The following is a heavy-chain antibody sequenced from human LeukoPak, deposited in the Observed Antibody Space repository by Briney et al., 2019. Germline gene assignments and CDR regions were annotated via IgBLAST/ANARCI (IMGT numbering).Heavy chain of an antibody. V-gene: IGHV4-39*01. Sequence: PSETLSLTCTVSGGSISSSSYYWGWIRQPPGKGLEWIGSIYYSGSTYYNPSLKSRVTISVDTSKNQFSLKLSSVTAADTAVYCCASVGYYYDSSGYYPSFDYWGQGTLVTVSS. CDR2: IYYSGST. D-gene: IGHD3-22*01. CDR3: ASVGYYYDSSGYYPSFDY. J-gene: IGHJ4*02. CDR1: GGSISSSSYY.